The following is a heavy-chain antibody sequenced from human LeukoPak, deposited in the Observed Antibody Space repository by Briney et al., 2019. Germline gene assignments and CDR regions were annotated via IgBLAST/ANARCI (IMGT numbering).Heavy chain of an antibody. D-gene: IGHD6-13*01. CDR3: ARVRGGAAAGIDY. Sequence: ASVKVSCKAPGGTFSSYAISWVRQAPGQGLEWMGGIIPIFGTANYAQKFQGRVTITTDESTSTAYMELSSLRSEDTAVYYCARVRGGAAAGIDYWGQGTLVTVSS. CDR1: GGTFSSYA. J-gene: IGHJ4*02. CDR2: IIPIFGTA. V-gene: IGHV1-69*05.